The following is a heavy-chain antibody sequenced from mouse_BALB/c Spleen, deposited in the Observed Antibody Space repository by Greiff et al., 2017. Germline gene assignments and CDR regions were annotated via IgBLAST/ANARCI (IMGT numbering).Heavy chain of an antibody. J-gene: IGHJ1*01. CDR3: ARDGGMITNWYFDV. CDR2: ISDGGSYT. D-gene: IGHD2-4*01. CDR1: GFTFSDYY. Sequence: EVQLVESGGGLVKPGGSLKLSCAASGFTFSDYYMYWVRQTPEKRLEWVATISDGGSYTYYPDSVKGRFTISRDNAKNNLYLQMSSLKSEDTAMYYCARDGGMITNWYFDVWGAGTTVTVSS. V-gene: IGHV5-4*02.